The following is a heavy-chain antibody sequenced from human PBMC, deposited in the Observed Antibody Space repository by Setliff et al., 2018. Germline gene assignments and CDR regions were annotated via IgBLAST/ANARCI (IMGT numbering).Heavy chain of an antibody. J-gene: IGHJ3*01. V-gene: IGHV5-51*01. CDR3: ARLGSSSWYNNVFDF. CDR1: GYTFSNYW. Sequence: GESLKISCKGSGYTFSNYWVGWVRQMPGKGLEWMGVIYAGDSDTRYSPSFQGQVTFSADKSISTAYLQWSTLKASDTAMYYCARLGSSSWYNNVFDFWGPGTMVTVSS. D-gene: IGHD6-13*01. CDR2: IYAGDSDT.